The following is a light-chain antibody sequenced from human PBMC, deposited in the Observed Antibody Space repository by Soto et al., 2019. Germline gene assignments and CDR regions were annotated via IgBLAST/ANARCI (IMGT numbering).Light chain of an antibody. V-gene: IGKV3-20*01. CDR1: QSGSSRY. Sequence: EIVLTQSPGTLSLSPGERATLSCRASQSGSSRYLAWYQQKPGQAPRLLIYGASSRAAGIPDRVSGGGSGRGLTLTVSRLEPEDFAVYYWQQDGNSPGTFGQGTKVEIK. CDR3: QQDGNSPGT. J-gene: IGKJ1*01. CDR2: GAS.